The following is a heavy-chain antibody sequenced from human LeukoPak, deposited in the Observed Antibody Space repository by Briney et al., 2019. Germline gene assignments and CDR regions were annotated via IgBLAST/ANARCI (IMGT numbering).Heavy chain of an antibody. CDR1: GYTFSNYG. J-gene: IGHJ4*02. D-gene: IGHD6-19*01. V-gene: IGHV1-18*04. CDR3: ARHSGSGWQALGY. CDR2: TSYNGDT. Sequence: ASVKVSCKASGYTFSNYGISWVRQAPGLGLEWMGWTSYNGDTNYAQKFQDRVTMTTDTSTTTAYMELRSLEPDDTAVYYCARHSGSGWQALGYWGQGTLVTVSS.